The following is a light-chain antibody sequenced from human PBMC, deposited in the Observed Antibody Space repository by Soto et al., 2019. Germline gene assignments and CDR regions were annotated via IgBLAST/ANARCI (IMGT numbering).Light chain of an antibody. V-gene: IGLV2-23*01. J-gene: IGLJ1*01. CDR2: EGS. CDR1: SSDVGSYNL. CDR3: CSYAGSSTS. Sequence: QSALTQPASVSGSPGQSITISCTGTSSDVGSYNLVSWYQQHPGKAPKLMIYEGSKRPSGVSNRFSGSKSGNTVSLTISGLQAEDEADYYCCSYAGSSTSFGTGTKLTVL.